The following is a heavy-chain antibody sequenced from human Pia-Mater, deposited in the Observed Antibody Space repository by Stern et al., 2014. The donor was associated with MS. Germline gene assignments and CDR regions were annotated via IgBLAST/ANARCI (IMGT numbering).Heavy chain of an antibody. Sequence: VQLVESGAEVKKPGSSVKVSCKASGGTFSIYAISWVRQAPGQGLEWMGGIIPIFGTANYAQKFQGRVTITADKSTSTDYMELSSLRSEDTAVYYCARDIAVAGTWGSAFDIWGQGTMVTVSS. CDR1: GGTFSIYA. J-gene: IGHJ3*02. CDR3: ARDIAVAGTWGSAFDI. V-gene: IGHV1-69*06. D-gene: IGHD6-19*01. CDR2: IIPIFGTA.